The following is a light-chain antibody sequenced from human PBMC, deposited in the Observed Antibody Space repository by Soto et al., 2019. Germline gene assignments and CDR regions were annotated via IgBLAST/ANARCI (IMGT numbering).Light chain of an antibody. J-gene: IGKJ1*01. Sequence: ILLTQSSATRSWSPGERSTRSSRASQSVSSGYLAWYQQKPCHSPRLLIYSSSSRATSIPDSFSGSGSGIEFNLIISRLEPEDFAVHWCQHTKPLGQGTKVDIK. V-gene: IGKV3-20*01. CDR1: QSVSSGY. CDR3: QHTKP. CDR2: SSS.